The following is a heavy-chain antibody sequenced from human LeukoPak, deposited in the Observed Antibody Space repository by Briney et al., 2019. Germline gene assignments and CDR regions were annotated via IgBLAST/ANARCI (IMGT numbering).Heavy chain of an antibody. J-gene: IGHJ6*02. CDR1: GFTFSSYS. V-gene: IGHV3-21*01. Sequence: GGSLRLSCPASGFTFSSYSMNWVRQAPGKGLEWVSSISSSSSYIYYADSVKGRFTISRDNAKNSLYLQMNSLRAEDTAVYYCAREVQQLDYYYYGMDVWGQGTTVTVSS. CDR2: ISSSSSYI. D-gene: IGHD6-13*01. CDR3: AREVQQLDYYYYGMDV.